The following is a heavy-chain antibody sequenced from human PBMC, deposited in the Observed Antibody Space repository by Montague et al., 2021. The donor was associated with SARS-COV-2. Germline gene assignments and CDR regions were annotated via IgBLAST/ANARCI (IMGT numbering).Heavy chain of an antibody. D-gene: IGHD3-22*01. CDR2: IRHDGST. Sequence: SETLSLTCAASGAPFSGYYWSWIRQPPGKGLEWIGEIRHDGSTNXNPSLKSRITMSVDTSKNRFSLKLDSMTAADTAVYYCARGLGVAAIRRFDYWGQGSLVTVSS. V-gene: IGHV4-34*01. CDR3: ARGLGVAAIRRFDY. J-gene: IGHJ4*02. CDR1: GAPFSGYY.